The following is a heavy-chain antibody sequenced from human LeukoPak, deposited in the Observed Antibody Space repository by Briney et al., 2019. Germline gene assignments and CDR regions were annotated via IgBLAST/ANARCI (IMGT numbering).Heavy chain of an antibody. D-gene: IGHD2-21*02. V-gene: IGHV1-18*01. CDR3: ARGGSRVVTYGNFDY. Sequence: ASVKVSCKASGGTFSSYAISWVRQAPGQGLEWMGWISTYSGNTNYAQKLQGRITMTIETSTSTAYMELRSLRSDDTAVYYCARGGSRVVTYGNFDYRGQGTLVTVSS. CDR2: ISTYSGNT. J-gene: IGHJ4*02. CDR1: GGTFSSYA.